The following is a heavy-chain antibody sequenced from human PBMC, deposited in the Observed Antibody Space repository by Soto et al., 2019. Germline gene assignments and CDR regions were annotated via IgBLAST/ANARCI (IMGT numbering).Heavy chain of an antibody. CDR2: SGGST. J-gene: IGHJ3*02. CDR3: ARDRRRDGHNNDAFDI. V-gene: IGHV3-66*01. D-gene: IGHD1-1*01. CDR1: GFTVSFN. Sequence: EVQLVESGGGLVQPGGSLRLSCAASGFTVSFNYSGGSTYNADSVKGRFTISRDNSKNTLYLQMNSLRAEDTAVYYCARDRRRDGHNNDAFDIWGQGTMVTVSS.